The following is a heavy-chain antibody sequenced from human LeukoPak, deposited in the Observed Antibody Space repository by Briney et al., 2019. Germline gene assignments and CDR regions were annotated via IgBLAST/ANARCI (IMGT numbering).Heavy chain of an antibody. Sequence: GKSLRLSCVATGFGFSGYGMHWVRQAPGKGLEWVAVIWFDGNKKFYGDSVKGRFTISRDNSQNTLYLQMSRLGPEDTAVYYCAKDDGTYRNFNFWGHGTMVTVSS. J-gene: IGHJ3*01. V-gene: IGHV3-33*03. CDR1: GFGFSGYG. CDR2: IWFDGNKK. CDR3: AKDDGTYRNFNF. D-gene: IGHD1-26*01.